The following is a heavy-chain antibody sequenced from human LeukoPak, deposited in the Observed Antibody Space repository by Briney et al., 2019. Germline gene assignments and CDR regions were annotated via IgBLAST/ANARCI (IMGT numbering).Heavy chain of an antibody. CDR2: INHSGST. CDR1: GGSFSGYY. D-gene: IGHD6-13*01. CDR3: ARGRQQQLVLAYFQH. J-gene: IGHJ1*01. V-gene: IGHV4-34*01. Sequence: SETPSLTCAVYGGSFSGYYWSWIRQPPGKGLEWIGEINHSGSTNYNPSLKSRVTISVDTSKNQFSLKLSSVTAADTAVYYCARGRQQQLVLAYFQHWGQGTLVTVSS.